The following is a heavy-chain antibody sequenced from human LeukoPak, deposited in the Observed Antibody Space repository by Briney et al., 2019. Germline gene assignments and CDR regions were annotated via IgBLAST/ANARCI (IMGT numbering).Heavy chain of an antibody. CDR2: ISSSGGGT. CDR3: ANDSHFDY. V-gene: IGHV3-23*01. J-gene: IGHJ4*02. CDR1: GFTFSNYG. Sequence: GGSLRLSCAASGFTFSNYGMSWVRQAPGKGLEWVSVISSSGGGTYYADSVKGRFTISRDNSKNTLYLQMNSLRAEDTAVYYCANDSHFDYWGQGALVIVSS.